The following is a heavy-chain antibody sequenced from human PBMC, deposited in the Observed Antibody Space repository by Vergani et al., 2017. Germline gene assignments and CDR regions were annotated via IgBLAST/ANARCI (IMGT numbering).Heavy chain of an antibody. CDR2: ISSSGSTI. CDR1: GFTFSSYE. CDR3: ARDLTNRLLWFGELYVDAFDI. V-gene: IGHV3-48*03. J-gene: IGHJ3*02. D-gene: IGHD3-10*01. Sequence: EVQLVESGGGLVQPGGSLRLSCAASGFTFSSYEMNWVRQAPGKGLEWVSYISSSGSTIYYADSVKGRFTLSRDNAKNSLYLQMNSLRAEDTAVYYCARDLTNRLLWFGELYVDAFDIWGQGTMVTVSS.